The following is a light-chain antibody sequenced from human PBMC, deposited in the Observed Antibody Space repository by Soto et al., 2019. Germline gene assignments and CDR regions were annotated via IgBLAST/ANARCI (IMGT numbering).Light chain of an antibody. CDR1: SDNIGSYNL. CDR2: EGS. CDR3: CSFAGTGTQYV. Sequence: QSALTQHASVSGSLGQSITISFIGTSDNIGSYNLVSWYQHKPGKAPKIIIFEGSKRPSGVSNRFSGSRSGNTASRTISGLQAEDEADYYCCSFAGTGTQYVFGTGTKLTVL. J-gene: IGLJ1*01. V-gene: IGLV2-23*01.